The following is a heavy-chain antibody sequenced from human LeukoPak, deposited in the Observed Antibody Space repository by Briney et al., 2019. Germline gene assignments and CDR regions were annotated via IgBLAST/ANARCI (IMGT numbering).Heavy chain of an antibody. D-gene: IGHD4-23*01. CDR1: GFTFSSYR. V-gene: IGHV3-21*01. J-gene: IGHJ4*02. CDR2: ISSSSSYI. Sequence: GGSLRLSCAASGFTFSSYRMNWVRQAPGKGLEWVSSISSSSSYIYYADSVKGRFTISRDNAKNSLYLQMNSLRAEDTAVYYCARGDGGNENYWGQGTLVTVSS. CDR3: ARGDGGNENY.